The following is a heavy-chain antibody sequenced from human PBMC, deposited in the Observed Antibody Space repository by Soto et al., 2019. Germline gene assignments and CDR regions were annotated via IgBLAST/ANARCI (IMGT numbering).Heavy chain of an antibody. J-gene: IGHJ4*02. CDR3: ARSDGWYALHS. V-gene: IGHV4-4*02. Sequence: QVQLQESGPGLVKPSGTLSLTCAVSGASISTNNWWSWVRQPPGKGLEWIGEIYQSGGTSYNPTLKSRVTISVDKSKTPFSRKLSSVPAADTAVYSWARSDGWYALHSWGQGTLVNVSS. D-gene: IGHD6-19*01. CDR1: GASISTNNW. CDR2: IYQSGGT.